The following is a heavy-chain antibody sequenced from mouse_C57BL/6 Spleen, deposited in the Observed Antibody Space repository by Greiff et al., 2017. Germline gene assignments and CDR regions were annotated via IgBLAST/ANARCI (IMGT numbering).Heavy chain of an antibody. CDR2: IHPNSGST. V-gene: IGHV1-64*01. Sequence: VQLQQSGAELVKPGASVKLSCEASGYTFTSYWMHWVKQRPGQGLEWIGMIHPNSGSTSYNEKFKSKATLTVDKSSSTAYMQLSSLTSEDSAVYYCARSSLMVTTTGDYWGQGTTLTVSS. J-gene: IGHJ2*01. D-gene: IGHD2-2*01. CDR1: GYTFTSYW. CDR3: ARSSLMVTTTGDY.